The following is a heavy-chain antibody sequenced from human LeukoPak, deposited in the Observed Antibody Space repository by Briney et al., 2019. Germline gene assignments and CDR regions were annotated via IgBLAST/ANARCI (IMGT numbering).Heavy chain of an antibody. Sequence: GASVIVSCTASGGTFSSYAIRWVRQAPGQGVEWRGEIIPILGIANYAQKFQGTVTITADKSTSTAYMELSSLRSEDTAVYYCARVSGPPGMDVWGQGTTVTVSS. D-gene: IGHD2-8*02. V-gene: IGHV1-69*04. CDR1: GGTFSSYA. CDR3: ARVSGPPGMDV. CDR2: IIPILGIA. J-gene: IGHJ6*02.